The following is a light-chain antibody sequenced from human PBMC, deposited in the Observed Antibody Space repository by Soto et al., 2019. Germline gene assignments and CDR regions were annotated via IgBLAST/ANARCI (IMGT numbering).Light chain of an antibody. J-gene: IGKJ1*01. Sequence: EIVLTQSPVTLSLSPGEGATLSCRASQTVSKNYLAWYQQKAGQAPRLVIYAASTRATGIPDKFSGSGSGTDFTLTISRLEPEDFAVYYCQQYGSSPPGTFGQGTKVDI. CDR2: AAS. CDR1: QTVSKNY. V-gene: IGKV3-20*01. CDR3: QQYGSSPPGT.